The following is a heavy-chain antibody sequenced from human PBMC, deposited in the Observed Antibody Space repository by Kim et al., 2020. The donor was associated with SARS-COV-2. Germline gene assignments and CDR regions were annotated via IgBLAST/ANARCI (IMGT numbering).Heavy chain of an antibody. D-gene: IGHD2-2*01. V-gene: IGHV1-69*13. CDR2: IIPIFGTA. Sequence: SVKVSCKASGGTFSSYAISWVRQAPGQGLEWMGGIIPIFGTANYAQRFQGRVTITADESTSTAYMELSSLRSEDTAVYYCAREISGRVVVPAAIILGPAYYYYGMDVWGQGTTVTVSS. CDR1: GGTFSSYA. J-gene: IGHJ6*02. CDR3: AREISGRVVVPAAIILGPAYYYYGMDV.